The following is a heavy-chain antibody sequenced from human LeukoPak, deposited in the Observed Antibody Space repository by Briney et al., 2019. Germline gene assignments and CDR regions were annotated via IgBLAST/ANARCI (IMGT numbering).Heavy chain of an antibody. V-gene: IGHV3-74*01. CDR3: ARGTAHCSGGSCFHPFDD. J-gene: IGHJ4*02. Sequence: PGGSLRLSCAASGFTFRTYWMHWVRHAPGKGLMWVSRINTEGSSTSYADSVKGRFTISRDNAKNTLYLQMNSLRAEDTAVYYCARGTAHCSGGSCFHPFDDWGQGTLVTVSS. CDR2: INTEGSST. CDR1: GFTFRTYW. D-gene: IGHD2-15*01.